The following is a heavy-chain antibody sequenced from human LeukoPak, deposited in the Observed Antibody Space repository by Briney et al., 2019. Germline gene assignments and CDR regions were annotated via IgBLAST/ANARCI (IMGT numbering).Heavy chain of an antibody. CDR2: IYTSGST. V-gene: IGHV4-61*02. D-gene: IGHD3-22*01. J-gene: IGHJ5*02. CDR3: ARDLDYYDSSGYPRSYWFDP. CDR1: AGSISSGSYY. Sequence: SQTLSLTCTVSAGSISSGSYYWSWIRQPAGKGLEWIGRIYTSGSTNYNPSLKSRVTISVDTSKNQFSLKLSSVTAADTAVYYCARDLDYYDSSGYPRSYWFDPWGQGTLVTVSS.